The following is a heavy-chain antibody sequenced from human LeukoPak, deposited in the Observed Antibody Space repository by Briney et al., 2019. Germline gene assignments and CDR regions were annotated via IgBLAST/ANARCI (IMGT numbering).Heavy chain of an antibody. J-gene: IGHJ5*02. CDR3: ARSPRSSGWYGWWFDP. Sequence: ASVKVSCKESGYTFTSYYMHWVRQAPGQGLEWMGIINPSGGSTSYAQKFQGRVTMTRDTSTSTVYMELSSLRSEDTAVYYCARSPRSSGWYGWWFDPWGQGTLVTVSS. V-gene: IGHV1-46*03. CDR1: GYTFTSYY. D-gene: IGHD6-19*01. CDR2: INPSGGST.